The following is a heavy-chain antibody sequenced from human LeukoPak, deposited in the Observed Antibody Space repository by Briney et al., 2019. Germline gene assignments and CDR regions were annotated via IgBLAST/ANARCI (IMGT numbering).Heavy chain of an antibody. Sequence: PSETLSLTCTVSGVSISGYYWSWIRHPPGKGLEWIGYVYYTGTTNYNPSLNSRVTISVDTSKNQFSLKLSSVTAADTAVYYCARPSSGYFHEWGQGTLVTVSS. CDR3: ARPSSGYFHE. D-gene: IGHD3-22*01. V-gene: IGHV4-59*13. CDR1: GVSISGYY. J-gene: IGHJ4*02. CDR2: VYYTGTT.